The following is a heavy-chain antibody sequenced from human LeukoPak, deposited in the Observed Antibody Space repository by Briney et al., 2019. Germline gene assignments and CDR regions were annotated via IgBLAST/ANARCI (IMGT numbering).Heavy chain of an antibody. CDR2: ISGSGST. D-gene: IGHD2-2*02. J-gene: IGHJ4*02. CDR1: GVTFSSYA. Sequence: PGGSLRLSCAASGVTFSSYAMSWVRQAPGKGLEWVSVISGSGSTYYADSVKGRFTLSRDNSKNTLYLQMNSLRAEDTAVYYCATPDYCSSTSCYSSRWGQGTLVTVSS. V-gene: IGHV3-23*01. CDR3: ATPDYCSSTSCYSSR.